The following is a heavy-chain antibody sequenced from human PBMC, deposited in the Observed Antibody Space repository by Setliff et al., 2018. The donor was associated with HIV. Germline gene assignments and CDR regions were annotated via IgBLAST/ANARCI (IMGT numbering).Heavy chain of an antibody. Sequence: GGSLRLSCAASGLTFSNYWMHWVRQAPGKGLEWVSRIDSDGSDTNYADSVRGRFTISRDNAKNTVYLQLTSLRAEDTAMYYCARADYDILTAYYSSAFDMWGQGTMVTVSS. CDR1: GLTFSNYW. CDR3: ARADYDILTAYYSSAFDM. V-gene: IGHV3-74*01. D-gene: IGHD3-9*01. J-gene: IGHJ3*02. CDR2: IDSDGSDT.